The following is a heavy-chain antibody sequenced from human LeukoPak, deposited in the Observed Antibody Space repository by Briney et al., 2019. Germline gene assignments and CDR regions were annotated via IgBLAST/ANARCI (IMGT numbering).Heavy chain of an antibody. D-gene: IGHD3-16*02. CDR3: ARVIRYYYYMDV. J-gene: IGHJ6*03. Sequence: GGSLRLSCAASGFTFSSYEMNWVRQAPGKGLEWVSYISSSGSTIYYADSVKGRFTISRDNAKNSLYLQMNSLRAEDTAVYYCARVIRYYYYMDVWGKGTTVTISS. CDR1: GFTFSSYE. V-gene: IGHV3-48*03. CDR2: ISSSGSTI.